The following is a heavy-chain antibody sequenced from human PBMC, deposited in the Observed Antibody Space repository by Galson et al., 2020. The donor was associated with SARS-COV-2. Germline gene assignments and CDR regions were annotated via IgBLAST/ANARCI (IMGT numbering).Heavy chain of an antibody. CDR3: AGVEGALYSSGWYNYYYGMDV. CDR1: GGSFNTYS. D-gene: IGHD6-19*01. J-gene: IGHJ6*02. Sequence: SETLSLTCAVYGGSFNTYSWTWVRQPPGKGLEWIGEINSAGNTNYSPYLKNRVTMSVDTTTNQFSLKLSSVTAADTAVYYCAGVEGALYSSGWYNYYYGMDVWGQGTTVTVSS. V-gene: IGHV4-34*01. CDR2: INSAGNT.